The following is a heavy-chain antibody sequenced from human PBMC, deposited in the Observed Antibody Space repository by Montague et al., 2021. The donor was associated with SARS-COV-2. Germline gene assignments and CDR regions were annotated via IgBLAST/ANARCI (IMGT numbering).Heavy chain of an antibody. CDR3: ARGSMVRGGKVYYGVDV. Sequence: TLSLTCAVSGGSISSGGYSWNWIRQPPGKGLEGSGYIYHSGSTYYNPSLKSRVTIALHRSKNQFSLNLTSVTAADTAVYDCARGSMVRGGKVYYGVDVWGQGATVTASS. V-gene: IGHV4-30-2*01. CDR2: IYHSGST. D-gene: IGHD3-10*01. CDR1: GGSISSGGYS. J-gene: IGHJ6*02.